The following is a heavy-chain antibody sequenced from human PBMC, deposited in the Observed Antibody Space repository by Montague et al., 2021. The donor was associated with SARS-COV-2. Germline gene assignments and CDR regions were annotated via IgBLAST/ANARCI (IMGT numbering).Heavy chain of an antibody. J-gene: IGHJ5*02. CDR3: ARRITMVRGVTKRHNWFDP. CDR2: IFHSGST. CDR1: GGSISSYNW. D-gene: IGHD3-10*01. Sequence: SETLSLTCAVSGGSISSYNWWRWVRQSPRKVLGCIGEIFHSGSTNYNPSLNSRVTMLVDKSKNAFSLKLSPVTAANTAMYYGARRITMVRGVTKRHNWFDPWGRGTLVTVSS. V-gene: IGHV4-4*02.